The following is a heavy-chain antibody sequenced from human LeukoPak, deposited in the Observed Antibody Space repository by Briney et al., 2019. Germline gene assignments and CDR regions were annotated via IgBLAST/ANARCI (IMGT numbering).Heavy chain of an antibody. V-gene: IGHV1-18*01. J-gene: IGHJ4*02. CDR2: ISVYNGNT. CDR3: ARGPSGSYPEYFDF. CDR1: GYTFTSYG. Sequence: ASVKVSCKAAGYTFTSYGISWVRQAPGQGLEWMGWISVYNGNTHNAQKLQGRVTMTTDTSTSTAYMELRSLRSDDTAVYYCARGPSGSYPEYFDFWGQGTLVTVSS. D-gene: IGHD6-19*01.